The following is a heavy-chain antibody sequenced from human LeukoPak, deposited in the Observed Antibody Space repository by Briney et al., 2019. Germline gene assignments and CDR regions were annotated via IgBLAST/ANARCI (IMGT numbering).Heavy chain of an antibody. Sequence: VSSISSSSSFIYYADSVKGRFTVSRDNAKKSLSLQMNSLRADDTAVYYCARGYSSSWYLDWGQGTLVTVSS. J-gene: IGHJ4*02. CDR2: ISSSSSFI. D-gene: IGHD6-13*01. V-gene: IGHV3-21*01. CDR3: ARGYSSSWYLD.